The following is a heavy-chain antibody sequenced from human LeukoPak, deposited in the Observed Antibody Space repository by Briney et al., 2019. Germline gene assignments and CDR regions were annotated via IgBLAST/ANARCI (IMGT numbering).Heavy chain of an antibody. CDR3: ARDGDFWSGHHFDY. D-gene: IGHD3-3*01. J-gene: IGHJ4*02. Sequence: PGGSLRLSCAASGFTFSKYWMHWVRQAPGKGLVWVSRVNGDESSTIYADSVKGRFITSRDNARNMLYLQINSLRVEDTAVYYCARDGDFWSGHHFDYWGRGTLVTVSS. CDR2: VNGDESST. CDR1: GFTFSKYW. V-gene: IGHV3-74*01.